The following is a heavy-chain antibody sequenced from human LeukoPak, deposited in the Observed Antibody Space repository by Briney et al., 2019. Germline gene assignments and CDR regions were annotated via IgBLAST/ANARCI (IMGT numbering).Heavy chain of an antibody. CDR1: GFTFSSYA. Sequence: GGSLRLSCAASGFTFSSYAMSWVRQAPGKGLEWVSAISGSGGSTYYADSVKGRFTISRDNSKNTLYLQMNSLRAEDTAVYYCAKVGYSYGFFYYYYMDVWGKGTTVTVSS. CDR3: AKVGYSYGFFYYYYMDV. V-gene: IGHV3-23*01. D-gene: IGHD5-18*01. CDR2: ISGSGGST. J-gene: IGHJ6*03.